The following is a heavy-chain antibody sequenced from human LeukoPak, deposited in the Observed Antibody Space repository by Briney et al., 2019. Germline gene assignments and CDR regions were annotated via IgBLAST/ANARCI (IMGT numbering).Heavy chain of an antibody. CDR2: ITNNNGKT. D-gene: IGHD6-19*01. J-gene: IGHJ4*02. CDR1: GFTVSRYA. CDR3: AKDHPSSGWPTFEY. V-gene: IGHV3-23*01. Sequence: GGSLRLSCRASGFTVSRYAMSWVRRVPGKELEWVSSITNNNGKTYYADSVKGRFTISRDESENTVFLQMNSLRVEDTAIYYCAKDHPSSGWPTFEYWGQGTLVTVSP.